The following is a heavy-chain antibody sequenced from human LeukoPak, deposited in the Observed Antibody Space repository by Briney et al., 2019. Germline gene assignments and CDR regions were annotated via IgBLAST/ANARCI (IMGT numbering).Heavy chain of an antibody. J-gene: IGHJ6*03. CDR3: ARAYLGTTVTDYYYYMDV. V-gene: IGHV3-20*04. Sequence: GGSLRLSCAASGFTFSSYAMSWVRQAPGKGLEWVSGINWNGGSTGYADSVKGRFTISRDNAKNSLYLQMNSLRAEDTALYYCARAYLGTTVTDYYYYMDVWGKGTTVTVSS. D-gene: IGHD4-11*01. CDR1: GFTFSSYA. CDR2: INWNGGST.